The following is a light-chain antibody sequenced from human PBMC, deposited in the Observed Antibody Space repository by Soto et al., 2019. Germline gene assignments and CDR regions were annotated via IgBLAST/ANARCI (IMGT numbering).Light chain of an antibody. V-gene: IGLV2-8*01. CDR1: SSDVGAYKY. J-gene: IGLJ3*02. CDR3: TSYVGNDIWV. CDR2: EVT. Sequence: QSVLTQPPSASGSPGQSVTISCTGTSSDVGAYKYVSWYQQYPGKAPKLMIYEVTKRPSGVPVRFSGSKSGNTASLTVSGIQAEDEADYYCTSYVGNDIWVFGGGTKLTVL.